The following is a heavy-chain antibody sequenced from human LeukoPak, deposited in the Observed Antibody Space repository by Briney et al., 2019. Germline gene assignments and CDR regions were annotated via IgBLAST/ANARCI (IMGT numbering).Heavy chain of an antibody. CDR2: IRSKAYGGTT. D-gene: IGHD3-10*01. CDR1: GFTFGDYA. V-gene: IGHV3-49*04. CDR3: TRPYGSGSYHWFDP. J-gene: IGHJ5*02. Sequence: GGSLRLSCTASGFTFGDYAMSWVRQAPGKGLEWVGFIRSKAYGGTTEYAASVNGRFTISRDDSKSIAYLQMNSLKTEDTAVYYCTRPYGSGSYHWFDPWGQGTLVTVSS.